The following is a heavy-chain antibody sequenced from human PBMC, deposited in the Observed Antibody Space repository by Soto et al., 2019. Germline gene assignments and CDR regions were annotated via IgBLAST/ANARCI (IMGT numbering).Heavy chain of an antibody. CDR3: TSRYDYGDYVGNH. D-gene: IGHD4-17*01. CDR2: IRSKAYGGTT. J-gene: IGHJ5*02. V-gene: IGHV3-49*02. Sequence: KGLEWVGFIRSKAYGGTTEYAASVKGRFTISRDDSKSIAYLQMNSLKTEDTAVYYCTSRYDYGDYVGNHWGQGTLVTVSS.